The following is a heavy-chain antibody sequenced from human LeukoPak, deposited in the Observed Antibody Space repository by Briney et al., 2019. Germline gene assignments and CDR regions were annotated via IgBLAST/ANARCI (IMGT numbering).Heavy chain of an antibody. D-gene: IGHD3-22*01. CDR1: GFTFSDHY. CDR3: ARRGSSSGYQPFDY. CDR2: SRDKANSYIT. J-gene: IGHJ4*02. V-gene: IGHV3-72*01. Sequence: GGSLRLSCAASGFTFSDHYMDWVRQAPGKGLEWVARSRDKANSYITEYAASVKGRFTISRDDSKNSLYLQMNSLKTEDTAVYYCARRGSSSGYQPFDYWGQGTLVTVSS.